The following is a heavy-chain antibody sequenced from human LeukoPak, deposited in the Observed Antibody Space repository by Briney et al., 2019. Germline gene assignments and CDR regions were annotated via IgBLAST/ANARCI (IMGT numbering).Heavy chain of an antibody. D-gene: IGHD5-18*01. Sequence: ASVKVSCKASGYTFTSYGISWVRQAPGQGLEWMGWISAYNGNTNYAQKLQGRVTMTTDTSTSTAYMELRSLRSDDTAVYYCARDGSDPILYSYTYWGQGTLVTVSS. CDR1: GYTFTSYG. CDR2: ISAYNGNT. V-gene: IGHV1-18*01. CDR3: ARDGSDPILYSYTY. J-gene: IGHJ4*02.